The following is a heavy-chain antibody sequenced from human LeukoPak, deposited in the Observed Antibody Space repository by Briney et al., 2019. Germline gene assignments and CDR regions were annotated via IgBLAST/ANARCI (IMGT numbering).Heavy chain of an antibody. CDR2: INHSGST. Sequence: SETLSLTCAVYGGSFSGYYWSWIRQPPGKGLEWIGEINHSGSTNYNPSLNSRVTISVDTSKNQFSLKLSSVTAADTAVYYCASRGSGSYRIWGQGTMVTVSS. CDR1: GGSFSGYY. D-gene: IGHD3-10*01. CDR3: ASRGSGSYRI. J-gene: IGHJ3*02. V-gene: IGHV4-34*01.